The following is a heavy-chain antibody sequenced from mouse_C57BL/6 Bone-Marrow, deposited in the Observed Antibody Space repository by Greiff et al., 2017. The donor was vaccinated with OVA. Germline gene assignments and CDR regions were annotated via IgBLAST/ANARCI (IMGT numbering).Heavy chain of an antibody. CDR1: GYTFTSYW. J-gene: IGHJ1*03. CDR3: ARLNYPGYFDV. D-gene: IGHD2-1*01. V-gene: IGHV1-50*01. CDR2: IDPSASYT. Sequence: QVQLQQPGAELVKPGASVKLSCKASGYTFTSYWMQWVKQRPGQGLEWIGEIDPSASYTYYNQKVKGKATLTADTSSSAAYMQLSSLTSEDSAFYCCARLNYPGYFDVWGTGTTVTVSS.